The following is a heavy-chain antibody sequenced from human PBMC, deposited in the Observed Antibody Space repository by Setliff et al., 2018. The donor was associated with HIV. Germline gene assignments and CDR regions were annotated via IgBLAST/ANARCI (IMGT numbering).Heavy chain of an antibody. D-gene: IGHD3-10*01. V-gene: IGHV1-2*02. J-gene: IGHJ2*01. CDR1: GYTFTGYY. CDR3: ARDDHYYDSGSLYSDWYFDL. CDR2: INPNSGDT. Sequence: GASVKVSSKASGYTFTGYYMHWVRQAPGRGLEWMGWINPNSGDTNYAQKFRGRVTITADESTYTADMELSSLRSEDTAVYYCARDDHYYDSGSLYSDWYFDLWGRGTLVTVSS.